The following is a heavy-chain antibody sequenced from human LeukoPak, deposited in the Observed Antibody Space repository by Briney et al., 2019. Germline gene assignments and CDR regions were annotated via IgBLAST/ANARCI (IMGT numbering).Heavy chain of an antibody. CDR1: GGSISSSSYY. CDR3: VRVSVITQYNGSPDYFAS. D-gene: IGHD1-26*01. V-gene: IGHV4-39*07. Sequence: PSETLSLTCTVSGGSISSSSYYWGWIRQPPGKGLEWIGSIYYSGSTYYNPSLKSRVTISVDTSKNQFSLKLSSVTAADTAVYYCVRVSVITQYNGSPDYFASWGQGTLLTVSS. J-gene: IGHJ4*02. CDR2: IYYSGST.